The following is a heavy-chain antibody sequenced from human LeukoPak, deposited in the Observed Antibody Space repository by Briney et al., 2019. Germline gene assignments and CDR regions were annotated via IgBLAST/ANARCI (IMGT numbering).Heavy chain of an antibody. J-gene: IGHJ5*02. Sequence: ASVKVSCKASGYTFTSYSMRWVRQAPGQGLEWMGIINPSGGSTSYAQKFQGRVTMTRDASTSTVYMELSSLRSEDPAVYYCARGGSCNSASGGDCSHLLIAWGQGTLVTVSS. V-gene: IGHV1-46*01. CDR2: INPSGGST. CDR1: GYTFTSYS. D-gene: IGHD2-21*02. CDR3: ARGGSCNSASGGDCSHLLIA.